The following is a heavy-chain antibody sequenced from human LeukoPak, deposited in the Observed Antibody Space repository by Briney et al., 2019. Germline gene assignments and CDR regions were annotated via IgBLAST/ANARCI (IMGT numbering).Heavy chain of an antibody. CDR1: GYSISSGYY. J-gene: IGHJ4*02. CDR2: IYHSGST. D-gene: IGHD4-17*01. Sequence: SETLSLTCTVSGYSISSGYYWGWIRQPPGKGVEWIGSIYHSGSTYYNPSLKSRVTISVDTSKNQFSLKLSSVTAADTAVYYCARDSQAVTTPYWGQGTLVTVSS. V-gene: IGHV4-38-2*02. CDR3: ARDSQAVTTPY.